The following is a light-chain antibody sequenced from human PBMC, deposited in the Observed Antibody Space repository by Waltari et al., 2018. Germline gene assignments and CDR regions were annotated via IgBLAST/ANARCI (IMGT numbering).Light chain of an antibody. CDR3: QQYNIYPRT. CDR1: QSFSSW. CDR2: QAS. Sequence: DIHMTQSPSTLSASVGDSVTITCRASQSFSSWLAWYQQKPGKAPKLLIYQASRLQTGVPSRFSGSESGTEATLTINNLQPDDFATYYCQQYNIYPRTYGQGTKVEIK. V-gene: IGKV1-5*03. J-gene: IGKJ1*01.